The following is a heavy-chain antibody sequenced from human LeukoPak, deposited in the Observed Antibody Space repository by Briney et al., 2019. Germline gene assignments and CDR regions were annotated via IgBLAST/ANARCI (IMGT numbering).Heavy chain of an antibody. CDR1: GGSFSGYY. V-gene: IGHV4-34*12. CDR3: ARQRVVPAAGNWFDP. D-gene: IGHD2-2*01. Sequence: PSETLSLTCAVYGGSFSGYYWSWIRQPPGKGLEWIGSIFYSGSTYYNPSLKSRVSISVEPSKSQFSLRLSSVTAADTAVYYCARQRVVPAAGNWFDPWGQGTLVTVSS. J-gene: IGHJ5*02. CDR2: IFYSGST.